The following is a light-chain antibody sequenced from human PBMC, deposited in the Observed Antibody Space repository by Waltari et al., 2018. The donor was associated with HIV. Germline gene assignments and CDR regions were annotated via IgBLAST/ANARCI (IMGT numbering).Light chain of an antibody. CDR3: AAWDDSLSGWV. CDR2: RNN. J-gene: IGLJ3*02. V-gene: IGLV1-47*01. CDR1: SATIASNS. Sequence: QSVLTHPPSASGTPGQRATIACSGSSATIASNSVYWYQHLPGTTPNLLIDRNNQQPSGVPDRFSDSKSGTSASLAISGLRSEDEADYYCAAWDDSLSGWVFGGGNKLTVL.